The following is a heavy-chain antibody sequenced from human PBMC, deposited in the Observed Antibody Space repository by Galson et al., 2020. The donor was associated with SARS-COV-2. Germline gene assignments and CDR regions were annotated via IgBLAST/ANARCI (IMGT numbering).Heavy chain of an antibody. CDR3: ARLRYYDVLAGYIVDV. CDR2: INPKSGGT. Sequence: ASVTVSCKASGYIFTDYYIHWVRQAPGQGLEWMGWINPKSGGTNYAQKFEGRVTMTRDTSITTAYMELSSLRADDTAVYYCARLRYYDVLAGYIVDVWGQGTMVTVSS. CDR1: GYIFTDYY. J-gene: IGHJ6*02. D-gene: IGHD3-9*01. V-gene: IGHV1-2*02.